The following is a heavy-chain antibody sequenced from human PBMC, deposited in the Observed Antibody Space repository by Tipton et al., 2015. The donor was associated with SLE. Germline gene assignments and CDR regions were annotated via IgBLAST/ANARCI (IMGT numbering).Heavy chain of an antibody. D-gene: IGHD3-3*01. CDR2: IYYSGSI. V-gene: IGHV4-59*01. CDR1: GDSISSYY. CDR3: AIRDYDFWSGGWFDP. J-gene: IGHJ5*02. Sequence: TLSLTCTVSGDSISSYYWSWIRQPPGKGLEWIGYIYYSGSINYNPSLKSRVTISVDTSKNQFSLKLRSVTAADTAIYYCAIRDYDFWSGGWFDPWGQGTLVTVSS.